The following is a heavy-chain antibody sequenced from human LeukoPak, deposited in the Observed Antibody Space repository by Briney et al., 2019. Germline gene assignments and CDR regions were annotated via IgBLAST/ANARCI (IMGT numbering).Heavy chain of an antibody. D-gene: IGHD3-10*01. CDR1: GFTFSSYG. CDR2: IRYDGSNK. CDR3: AKMSVDRITMVRGGLRGYYFDY. V-gene: IGHV3-30*02. J-gene: IGHJ4*02. Sequence: PGGSLRLSCAASGFTFSSYGMHWVRQAPGKGLEWVAFIRYDGSNKYYADSVKGRFTISRDNSKNTLYLQMNSLRAEDTAVYYCAKMSVDRITMVRGGLRGYYFDYCGQGTLVTVSS.